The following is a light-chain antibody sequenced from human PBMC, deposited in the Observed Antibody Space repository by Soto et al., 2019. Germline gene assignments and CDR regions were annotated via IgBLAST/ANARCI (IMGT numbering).Light chain of an antibody. CDR3: ANWDDSLRAVY. J-gene: IGLJ2*01. V-gene: IGLV1-47*01. CDR2: RND. CDR1: RSNIGSNH. Sequence: QSVLTPPPSVSATPGQRVTIACSGGRSNIGSNHVYWYQHLPGTAPKLVIFRNDQRPSGVPDRFSGSKSGTSASLAISGLRYDDEAEYYCANWDDSLRAVYFGGGTKLTVL.